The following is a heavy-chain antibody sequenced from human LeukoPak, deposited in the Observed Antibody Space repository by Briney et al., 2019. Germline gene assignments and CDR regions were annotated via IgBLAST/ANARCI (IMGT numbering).Heavy chain of an antibody. Sequence: SETLSLTCAVSGYSISSGYYWGWIRQPPGKGLEWIVSIYHSGSTYYNPSLKSRVTISVDTSKNQFSLKLSSVTAADTAVYYCARRPGYGAFDIWGQGTMVTVSS. CDR1: GYSISSGYY. J-gene: IGHJ3*02. CDR3: ARRPGYGAFDI. D-gene: IGHD1-1*01. V-gene: IGHV4-38-2*01. CDR2: IYHSGST.